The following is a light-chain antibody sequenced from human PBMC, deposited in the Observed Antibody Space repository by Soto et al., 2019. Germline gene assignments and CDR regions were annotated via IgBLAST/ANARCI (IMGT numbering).Light chain of an antibody. V-gene: IGKV1-5*01. J-gene: IGKJ1*01. Sequence: DIQMTQSPSTLSASVGDRVTITCRASQSLNNYLAWYQQKPGKAPKLLIYDASTLERGVPSRFSGTGSGTEFTLTISSLQPDDFAVYYCQQYGSSPPWTFGQGTKVEIK. CDR3: QQYGSSPPWT. CDR2: DAS. CDR1: QSLNNY.